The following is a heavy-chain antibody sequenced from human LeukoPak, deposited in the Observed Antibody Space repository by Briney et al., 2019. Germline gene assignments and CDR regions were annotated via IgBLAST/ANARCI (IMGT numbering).Heavy chain of an antibody. V-gene: IGHV3-21*06. CDR1: GFTFSSYS. D-gene: IGHD5-18*01. Sequence: PGGSLRPSCEVSGFTFSSYSMTWVRQAPGKGLEWVSSISSSSSYIYYADSVKGRFTISRDNAKNSRYLQMNSLRDEDTAVYYCGRYKGFVDTDYWGQGTLVTVSS. CDR3: GRYKGFVDTDY. CDR2: ISSSSSYI. J-gene: IGHJ4*02.